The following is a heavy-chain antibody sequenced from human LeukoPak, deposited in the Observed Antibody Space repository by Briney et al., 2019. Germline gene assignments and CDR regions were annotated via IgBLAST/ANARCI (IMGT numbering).Heavy chain of an antibody. CDR1: GGSISSYY. V-gene: IGHV4-59*01. CDR2: IYYSGST. J-gene: IGHJ4*02. D-gene: IGHD3-10*01. CDR3: ARGRWRTMVRGVMVFDY. Sequence: SETLSLTCTVSGGSISSYYWSWIRQPPGKGLEWIGYIYYSGSTNYNPSLKSRVTISVDTSKNQFSLKLSSVTAADTAVYYCARGRWRTMVRGVMVFDYWGQGTLVTVAS.